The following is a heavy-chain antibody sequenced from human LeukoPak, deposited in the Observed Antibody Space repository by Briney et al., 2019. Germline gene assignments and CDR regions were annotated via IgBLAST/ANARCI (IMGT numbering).Heavy chain of an antibody. J-gene: IGHJ5*02. CDR3: ARSRSGWYGFDP. V-gene: IGHV6-1*01. CDR2: TYYRSQWYN. D-gene: IGHD6-13*01. Sequence: SQTLSLTCAIFGDSDSNNRAAWNWIRQSPSRGLEWLGKTYYRSQWYNDYAVSVKSRITINVDTEKNQFSLQLNSVTAEDTAVYYCARSRSGWYGFDPWGQGTLVTVSS. CDR1: GDSDSNNRAA.